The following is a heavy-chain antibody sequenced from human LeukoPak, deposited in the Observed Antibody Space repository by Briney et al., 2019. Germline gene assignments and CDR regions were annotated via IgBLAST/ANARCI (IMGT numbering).Heavy chain of an antibody. V-gene: IGHV4-4*07. CDR3: ARHSARGSGWYSDYYYGMDV. CDR1: GGSISSYY. D-gene: IGHD6-19*01. CDR2: IYTSGST. J-gene: IGHJ6*02. Sequence: SETLSLTCTVSGGSISSYYWSWIRQPAGKGLEWIGRIYTSGSTNYNPSLKSRVTISVDTSKNQFSLKLSSVTAPDTAVYYCARHSARGSGWYSDYYYGMDVWGQGTTVTVSS.